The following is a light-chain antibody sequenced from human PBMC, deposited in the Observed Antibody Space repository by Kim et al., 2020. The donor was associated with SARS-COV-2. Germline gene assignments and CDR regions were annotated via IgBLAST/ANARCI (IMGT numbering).Light chain of an antibody. CDR1: QSVSSY. V-gene: IGKV3-11*01. Sequence: SPGERATLSCRASQSVSSYSAWYQQKPGQAPRLLIYDASNRATGIPARFSGSGSGTDFTLTISSLEPEDFAVYYCQQRSNWPQLTFGGGTKVDIK. CDR2: DAS. CDR3: QQRSNWPQLT. J-gene: IGKJ4*01.